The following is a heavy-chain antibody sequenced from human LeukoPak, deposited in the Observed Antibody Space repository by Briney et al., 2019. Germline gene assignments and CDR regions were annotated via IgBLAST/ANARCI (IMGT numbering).Heavy chain of an antibody. V-gene: IGHV4-59*01. Sequence: SETLSLTCTVSGGSISSYYWSWIRQPPGKGLEWSGYIYNSGSTNYNPSLKSRVTISVDTSKNQFSLKLSSVTAADTAVYYCTRENGRSYWYFDLWGRGTLVTVSS. CDR2: IYNSGST. CDR3: TRENGRSYWYFDL. CDR1: GGSISSYY. J-gene: IGHJ2*01.